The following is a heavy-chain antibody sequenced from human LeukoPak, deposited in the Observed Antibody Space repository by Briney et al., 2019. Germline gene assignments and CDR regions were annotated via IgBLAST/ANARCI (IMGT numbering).Heavy chain of an antibody. CDR3: ARDQRPTLAARLEEYWFDP. D-gene: IGHD6-6*01. J-gene: IGHJ5*02. Sequence: ASVKVSRKASGYTFTGYYMHWVRQAPGQGLEWMGWINPNSGGTNYAQKFQGRVTMTRDTSISTAYMELSRLRSDDTAVYYCARDQRPTLAARLEEYWFDPWSQGTLVTVSS. CDR2: INPNSGGT. V-gene: IGHV1-2*02. CDR1: GYTFTGYY.